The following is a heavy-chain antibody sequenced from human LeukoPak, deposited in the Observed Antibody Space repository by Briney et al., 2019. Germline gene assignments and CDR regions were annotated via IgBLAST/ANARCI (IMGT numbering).Heavy chain of an antibody. CDR2: INPNSGGT. CDR3: ARGSAPYSSSSGLFDY. CDR1: GYTFTGYY. D-gene: IGHD6-6*01. J-gene: IGHJ4*02. Sequence: ASVKVSCKASGYTFTGYYMHWVRQAPGQGLEWTGWINPNSGGTNYAQKFQGRVTMTRDTSISTAYMELSRLRSDDTAVYYCARGSAPYSSSSGLFDYWGQGTLVTVSS. V-gene: IGHV1-2*02.